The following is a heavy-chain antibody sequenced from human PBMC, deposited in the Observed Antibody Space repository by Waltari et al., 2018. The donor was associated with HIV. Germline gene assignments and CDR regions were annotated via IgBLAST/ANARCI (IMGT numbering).Heavy chain of an antibody. CDR3: TRGLALRIAGAGADV. Sequence: QSPTEVKRPGASERVSCRTSAYKFVNHDITWVRQAVGEGLQGMGYINPKTGDKQCLEEYWGRVTLTRNISTATAYFDLTNLTRDDTATYYCTRGLALRIAGAGADVWGQGTTVIVSS. V-gene: IGHV1-8*01. CDR2: INPKTGDK. CDR1: AYKFVNHD. J-gene: IGHJ6*02. D-gene: IGHD4-17*01.